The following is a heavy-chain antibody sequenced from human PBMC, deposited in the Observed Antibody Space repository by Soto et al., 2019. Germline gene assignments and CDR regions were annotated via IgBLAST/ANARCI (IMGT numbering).Heavy chain of an antibody. CDR2: IIPIFGTA. D-gene: IGHD2-2*01. CDR3: ARLSDIVVVPAAMGDYYYYGMDV. Sequence: SVKVSCKASGGTFSSYAISWVRQAPGQGLEWMGGIIPIFGTANYAQKFQGRVTITADESTSTAYMELSSLRSEDTAVYYCARLSDIVVVPAAMGDYYYYGMDVWG. J-gene: IGHJ6*02. CDR1: GGTFSSYA. V-gene: IGHV1-69*13.